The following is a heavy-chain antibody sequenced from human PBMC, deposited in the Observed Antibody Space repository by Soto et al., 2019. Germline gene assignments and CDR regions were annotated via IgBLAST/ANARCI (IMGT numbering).Heavy chain of an antibody. J-gene: IGHJ4*02. CDR1: GFPFSSCA. V-gene: IGHV3-30-3*01. CDR2: ISYDGSNK. CDR3: ARDVSGYSYGPSLFDY. D-gene: IGHD5-18*01. Sequence: SLRLSCAASGFPFSSCAMHWVRQAPGKGLEWVAVISYDGSNKYYADSVKGRFTISRDNSKNTLYQQMNSLRAEDTVFFYCARDVSGYSYGPSLFDYWGQGTLVTVSS.